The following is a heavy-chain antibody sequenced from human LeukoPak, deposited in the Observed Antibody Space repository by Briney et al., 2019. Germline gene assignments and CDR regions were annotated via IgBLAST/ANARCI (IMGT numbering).Heavy chain of an antibody. V-gene: IGHV1-69*13. D-gene: IGHD5-12*01. CDR1: GGTFSSYA. CDR2: IIPIFGTA. CDR3: ARDYSGYDGFDY. Sequence: EASVKVSCKASGGTFSSYAISWVRQAPGQGLEWMGGIIPIFGTANYAQKFQGRVTITADESTSTAYMELSSLRSDDTAVYYCARDYSGYDGFDYWGQGTLVTVSS. J-gene: IGHJ4*02.